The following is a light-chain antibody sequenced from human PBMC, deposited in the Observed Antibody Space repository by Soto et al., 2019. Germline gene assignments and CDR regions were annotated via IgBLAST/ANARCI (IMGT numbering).Light chain of an antibody. J-gene: IGKJ4*01. Sequence: DIELTQSPATLSLSPGERATISCRSSQSISSHLDWYQQKPGQAPKLLIYGASSRDTGIPDRFSGSGSGTDVTLTIIRLEPQDYALYYFHQYGNTPPLTFGGGTKVEIK. CDR2: GAS. CDR3: HQYGNTPPLT. CDR1: QSISSH. V-gene: IGKV3-20*01.